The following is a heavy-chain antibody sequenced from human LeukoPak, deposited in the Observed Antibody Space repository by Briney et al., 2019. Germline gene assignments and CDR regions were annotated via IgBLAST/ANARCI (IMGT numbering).Heavy chain of an antibody. CDR3: ARGGVTTADRYFDL. Sequence: SVKVSCKASGGTFSNYAISWVRQAPGQGLEWMGGIIPIFGTANYAQKFQGRVTITTDESTSTAYMELSSLRSEDTAVYYCARGGVTTADRYFDLWGRGTLVTVSS. D-gene: IGHD2-21*02. V-gene: IGHV1-69*05. CDR2: IIPIFGTA. J-gene: IGHJ2*01. CDR1: GGTFSNYA.